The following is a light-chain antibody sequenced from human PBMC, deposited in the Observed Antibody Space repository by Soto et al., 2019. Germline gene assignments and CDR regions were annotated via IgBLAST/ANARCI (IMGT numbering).Light chain of an antibody. J-gene: IGLJ2*01. V-gene: IGLV2-11*01. CDR1: SSDVGGYDF. CDR2: DVS. Sequence: QSALTQPRSVSGSPGQSVTISCTGTSSDVGGYDFVSWYQQHPGKAPKLMISDVSKRPSGVPDRSSGSKSGNTAPLTISGHEAEEEADYYCCSYAGDLALFGGGTKVTVL. CDR3: CSYAGDLAL.